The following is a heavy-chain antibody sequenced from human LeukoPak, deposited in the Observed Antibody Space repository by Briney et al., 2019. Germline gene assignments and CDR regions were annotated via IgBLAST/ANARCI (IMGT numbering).Heavy chain of an antibody. J-gene: IGHJ6*02. CDR3: TRGPIQQWPYYGMDV. CDR2: IRSKAYGGTT. CDR1: GFTFGDHA. Sequence: GRSLRLSCTASGFTFGDHAMSWVRQAPGKGLEWVGFIRSKAYGGTTEYAASVKGRFTISRDDSKSIAYLQMNSLKTEDTAVYYCTRGPIQQWPYYGMDVWGQGTTVIVSS. D-gene: IGHD5-18*01. V-gene: IGHV3-49*04.